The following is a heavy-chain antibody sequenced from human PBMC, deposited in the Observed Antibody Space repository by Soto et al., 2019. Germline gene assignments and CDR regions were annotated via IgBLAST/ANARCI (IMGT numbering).Heavy chain of an antibody. Sequence: GASVKVSCKASGYTFTNYYMHWVRQAPGQGLEWMGIINPSGGTTNYAQRFQGRVTMTWDTSTSTVSMELSSLRSEDTAVYFCARERGYADYFDYWGQGTLVTVSS. CDR3: ARERGYADYFDY. V-gene: IGHV1-46*01. CDR2: INPSGGTT. D-gene: IGHD5-18*01. J-gene: IGHJ4*02. CDR1: GYTFTNYY.